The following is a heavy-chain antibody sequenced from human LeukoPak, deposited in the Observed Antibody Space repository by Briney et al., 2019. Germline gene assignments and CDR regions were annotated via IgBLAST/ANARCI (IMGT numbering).Heavy chain of an antibody. CDR3: ARDTVAGHPFDY. CDR2: ISYDGSNK. D-gene: IGHD4-23*01. Sequence: PGGSLRLSCAASGFTFSSYAMHWVRQAPGKGLEWVAVISYDGSNKYYADSVKGRFTISRDNSKNTLYLQMNSLRAEDTAVYYCARDTVAGHPFDYWGQGTLVTVSS. V-gene: IGHV3-30-3*01. J-gene: IGHJ4*02. CDR1: GFTFSSYA.